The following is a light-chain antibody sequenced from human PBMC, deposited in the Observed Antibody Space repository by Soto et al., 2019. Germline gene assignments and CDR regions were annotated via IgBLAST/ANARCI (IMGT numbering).Light chain of an antibody. Sequence: QSALTQPASVSWSPVQSITISCTGTISDFVVYNYVSWYQQLPGKAPKLIIYGVSDRPSGVSNRFSGSKSGNTASLSISGLQADDEADYYCSTHTLSGALQVFGTGTKVTVL. J-gene: IGLJ1*01. V-gene: IGLV2-14*01. CDR2: GVS. CDR1: ISDFVVYNY. CDR3: STHTLSGALQV.